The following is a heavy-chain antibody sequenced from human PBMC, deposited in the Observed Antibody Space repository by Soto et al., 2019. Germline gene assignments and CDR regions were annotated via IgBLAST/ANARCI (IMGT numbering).Heavy chain of an antibody. CDR1: GDTSTSYY. CDR3: ARDFYDSVGYTWFDS. CDR2: IHNSGTS. J-gene: IGHJ5*01. V-gene: IGHV4-59*01. Sequence: QVQLQESGPGLVKPSETLSLSCTVSGDTSTSYYWGWIRQAPGKGLEWIGHIHNSGTSTHNPSLNGRVTISIDMSKKQFSLKLPSLTSADTAVYYCARDFYDSVGYTWFDSWSQGTLVTVSS. D-gene: IGHD3-22*01.